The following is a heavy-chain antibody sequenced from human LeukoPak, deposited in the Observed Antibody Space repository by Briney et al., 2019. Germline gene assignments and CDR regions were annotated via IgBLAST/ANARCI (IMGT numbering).Heavy chain of an antibody. Sequence: ASVKVSCKASGYTFTGYYMHWVRQAPGQGLEWMGWINPNSGGTNYAQKFQGRVTMTRDTSISTAYMELSRLRSDDTAVYYCAREPYGGNSGNYFDYWGQGTLVTVSS. V-gene: IGHV1-2*02. D-gene: IGHD4-23*01. CDR3: AREPYGGNSGNYFDY. CDR2: INPNSGGT. CDR1: GYTFTGYY. J-gene: IGHJ4*02.